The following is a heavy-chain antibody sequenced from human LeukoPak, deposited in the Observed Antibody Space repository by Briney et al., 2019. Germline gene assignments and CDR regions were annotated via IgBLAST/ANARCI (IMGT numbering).Heavy chain of an antibody. D-gene: IGHD3-16*01. J-gene: IGHJ4*02. Sequence: ASVKVSCKASGYTFTGYGISWVRQAPGQGLEWMGWISAYNGNINYAQKLQGRVTLTTDTSTSTAYMELRSLRSDDTAVYYCHFGPLYYFDYWGQGTLVTVSS. CDR2: ISAYNGNI. CDR3: HFGPLYYFDY. CDR1: GYTFTGYG. V-gene: IGHV1-18*01.